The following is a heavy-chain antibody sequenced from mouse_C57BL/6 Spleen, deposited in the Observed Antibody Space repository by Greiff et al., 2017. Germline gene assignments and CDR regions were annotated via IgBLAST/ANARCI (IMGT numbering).Heavy chain of an antibody. Sequence: QVQLKQSGAELVRPGASVTLSCKASGYTFTDYEMHWVKQTPVHGLEWIGAIDPETGGTAYNQKFKGKAILTADKSSSTAYMELRSLTSEDTAVYYCAREGHYVFAYWGQGTTLTVSS. CDR3: AREGHYVFAY. D-gene: IGHD2-1*01. CDR1: GYTFTDYE. J-gene: IGHJ2*01. CDR2: IDPETGGT. V-gene: IGHV1-15*01.